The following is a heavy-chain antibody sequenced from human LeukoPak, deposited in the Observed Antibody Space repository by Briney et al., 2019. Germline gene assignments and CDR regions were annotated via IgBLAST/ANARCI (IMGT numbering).Heavy chain of an antibody. CDR2: INPKSGGT. D-gene: IGHD6-19*01. CDR3: ARDLGISGWYAPPLGYFDY. Sequence: ASVKISCKASGYTFTGYCMHWVRQAPGQGLEWMGWINPKSGGTNYAQKFQGRVTMTRDTSISTTYMELSRLRSDDTAVYYCARDLGISGWYAPPLGYFDYWGQGTLVTVSS. CDR1: GYTFTGYC. J-gene: IGHJ4*02. V-gene: IGHV1-2*02.